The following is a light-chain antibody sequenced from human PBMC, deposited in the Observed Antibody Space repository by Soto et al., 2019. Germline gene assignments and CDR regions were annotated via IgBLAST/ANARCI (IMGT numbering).Light chain of an antibody. CDR2: SAS. CDR1: QGINNY. Sequence: DIQMTQSPSSLSASVGDSVTITCWASQGINNYLAWYQQKPGKVPVLLIYSASTLKSGVPSRFSGRGAGTDFTLTISSLQPEDFATYYCQKYDRAPRTFGQGTKVDIK. J-gene: IGKJ1*01. V-gene: IGKV1-27*01. CDR3: QKYDRAPRT.